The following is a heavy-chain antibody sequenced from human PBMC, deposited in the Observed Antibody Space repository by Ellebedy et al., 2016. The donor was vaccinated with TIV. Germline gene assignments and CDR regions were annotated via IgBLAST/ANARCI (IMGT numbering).Heavy chain of an antibody. CDR1: GFAFNLFR. CDR2: INRDGSSA. V-gene: IGHV3-74*01. D-gene: IGHD6-19*01. CDR3: ARGGRDQWLIDY. Sequence: GESLKISCAASGFAFNLFRMHWVRQAPGKGLVWLSRINRDGSSANYADSVKGRFSISRDNSKNTLYVQMNSLRAEDTAVYYCARGGRDQWLIDYWGQGTLVTVSS. J-gene: IGHJ4*02.